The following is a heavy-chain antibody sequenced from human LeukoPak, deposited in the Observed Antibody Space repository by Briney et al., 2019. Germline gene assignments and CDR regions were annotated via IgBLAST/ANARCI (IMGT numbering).Heavy chain of an antibody. CDR3: ARGWLAETTVVTPYNY. CDR1: GGTFSSHD. Sequence: SVKVSCKASGGTFSSHDISWVRQAPGQELEWMGGITPMFGTAVYAQKFQGRVTITAVESMSTAYMELSSLRSEDTAIYYCARGWLAETTVVTPYNYWGQGTLVTVSS. CDR2: ITPMFGTA. V-gene: IGHV1-69*13. J-gene: IGHJ4*02. D-gene: IGHD4-23*01.